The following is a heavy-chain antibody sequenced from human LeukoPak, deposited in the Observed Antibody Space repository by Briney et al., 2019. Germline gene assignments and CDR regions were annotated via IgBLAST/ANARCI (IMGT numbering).Heavy chain of an antibody. J-gene: IGHJ4*02. Sequence: ASVKVSCKASGYTFSTYGISWVRQAPGQGLEWLGWISGHNDNAKYAQEFQDRVTMTTDTSTTTAYMELRSLTSDDTAVYFCARYLGHSSGSKRGFDYWGQGNLVTVSS. CDR2: ISGHNDNA. V-gene: IGHV1-18*01. CDR3: ARYLGHSSGSKRGFDY. D-gene: IGHD6-19*01. CDR1: GYTFSTYG.